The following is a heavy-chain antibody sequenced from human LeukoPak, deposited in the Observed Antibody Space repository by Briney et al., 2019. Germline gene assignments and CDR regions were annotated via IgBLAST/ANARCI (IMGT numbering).Heavy chain of an antibody. Sequence: PSQTLSLTCTVSGASISGSISGGPYYWNWIRQPAGKGLEWIGRMYNGGTTINYSPSLKSRVTISVDTSKNQFSLNVTSVTAADTAVYYCARSTNRLDSWGQGTLVTVSS. V-gene: IGHV4-61*02. D-gene: IGHD1-14*01. CDR2: MYNGGTT. CDR1: GASISGSISGGPYY. CDR3: ARSTNRLDS. J-gene: IGHJ4*02.